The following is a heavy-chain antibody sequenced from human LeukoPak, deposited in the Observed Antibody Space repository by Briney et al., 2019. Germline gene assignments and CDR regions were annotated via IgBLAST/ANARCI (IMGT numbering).Heavy chain of an antibody. V-gene: IGHV3-30*02. CDR1: GFTYSDYG. CDR3: VKGGSISHNWFDS. CDR2: ILNDGTWE. D-gene: IGHD3-16*01. Sequence: GGSLRLSCAASGFTYSDYGMHWVRQAPGRGLEWVALILNDGTWEYYPDSVKGRLTISRDNSRNTLYLQMNSVRLEDTAIYYCVKGGSISHNWFDSWGQGTLVTVSS. J-gene: IGHJ5*01.